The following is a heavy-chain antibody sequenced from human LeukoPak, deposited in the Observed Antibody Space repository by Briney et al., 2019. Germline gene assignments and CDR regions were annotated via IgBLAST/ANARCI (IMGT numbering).Heavy chain of an antibody. CDR2: MNPNSGNT. Sequence: ASVKVSCKASGYTFTGYYIHWVRQAPGQGLEWMGWMNPNSGNTGYAQKFQGRVTMTRDTSTSTVYMELSSLRSEDTAVYYCARGQYYYDSSGYYPIHFDYWGQGTLVTVSS. J-gene: IGHJ4*02. CDR3: ARGQYYYDSSGYYPIHFDY. D-gene: IGHD3-22*01. V-gene: IGHV1-8*02. CDR1: GYTFTGYY.